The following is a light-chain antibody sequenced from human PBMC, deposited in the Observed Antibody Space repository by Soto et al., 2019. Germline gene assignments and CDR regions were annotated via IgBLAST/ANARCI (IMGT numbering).Light chain of an antibody. CDR3: QQYNSYPRA. Sequence: DIQLTQSPSFLSASVGDRVTITCRASQGISSYLAWYQQKPGKAPKLLIYDASSLESGVPSRFSGSGSGTEFTLTISSLQPDDFATYYCQQYNSYPRAFGQGTKGGYQ. CDR2: DAS. J-gene: IGKJ1*01. V-gene: IGKV1-9*01. CDR1: QGISSY.